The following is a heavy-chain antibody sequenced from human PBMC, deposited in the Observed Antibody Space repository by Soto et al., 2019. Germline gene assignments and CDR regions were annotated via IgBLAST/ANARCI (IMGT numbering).Heavy chain of an antibody. CDR2: IYPGDSDT. J-gene: IGHJ4*02. V-gene: IGHV5-51*01. Sequence: GESLKISCRASGYSFTAYWIAWVRQMPGKGLEWMGVIYPGDSDTRYSPSFQGQVNISADKSISTAYLQWSSLKASDTAMYYCARLLNTATVTDPDYWGQGTLVTVSS. CDR1: GYSFTAYW. D-gene: IGHD5-18*01. CDR3: ARLLNTATVTDPDY.